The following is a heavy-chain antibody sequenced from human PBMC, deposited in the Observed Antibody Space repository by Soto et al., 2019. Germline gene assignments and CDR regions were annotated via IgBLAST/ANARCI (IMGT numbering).Heavy chain of an antibody. Sequence: QVQLVQSGAEVKKPGASVKVSCKASGYTFTSYGISWVRQAPGQGLEWMGWISGYNGNTNYAQKVQGRVTMTTDTSASTAYTELRSLRSDDTAVDCCAGDGGWQVYHYYGMDVWGQGTTVTVSS. CDR2: ISGYNGNT. D-gene: IGHD6-19*01. V-gene: IGHV1-18*01. J-gene: IGHJ6*02. CDR1: GYTFTSYG. CDR3: AGDGGWQVYHYYGMDV.